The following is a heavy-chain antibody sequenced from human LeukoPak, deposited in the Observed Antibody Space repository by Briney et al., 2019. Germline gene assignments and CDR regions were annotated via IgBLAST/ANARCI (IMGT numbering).Heavy chain of an antibody. CDR2: ISYDGSNK. Sequence: GGSLRLSCAASGFTFSSYAMHWVRQAPGKGLEWVAVISYDGSNKYYADSVKGRFTISRDNSKNTLYLQMNSLRAEDTAVYYCAKAEYSSGWPVYDAFDIWGQGTMVTVSS. CDR1: GFTFSSYA. V-gene: IGHV3-30*04. CDR3: AKAEYSSGWPVYDAFDI. D-gene: IGHD6-19*01. J-gene: IGHJ3*02.